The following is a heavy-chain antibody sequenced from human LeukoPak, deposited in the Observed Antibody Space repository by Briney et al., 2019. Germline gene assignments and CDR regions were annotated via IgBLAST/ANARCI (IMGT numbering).Heavy chain of an antibody. V-gene: IGHV1-2*02. J-gene: IGHJ4*02. Sequence: ASVKVSCKTSGYTFTAYYIHWVRQAPGQGLEWMGWINPNSGGTNYAQKFQGRVTMTRDTSISTAYMELSRLRSDDTAVYYCARHYYDSSGYYLSEPFDYWGQGTLVTVSS. CDR1: GYTFTAYY. D-gene: IGHD3-22*01. CDR2: INPNSGGT. CDR3: ARHYYDSSGYYLSEPFDY.